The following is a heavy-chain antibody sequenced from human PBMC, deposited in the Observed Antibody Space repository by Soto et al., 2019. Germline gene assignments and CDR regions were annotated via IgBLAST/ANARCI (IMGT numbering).Heavy chain of an antibody. D-gene: IGHD6-19*01. J-gene: IGHJ4*02. CDR1: GDFLTTYY. V-gene: IGHV4-59*01. CDR3: ARSPPYRSGWNGGLVY. CDR2: IFYGGHT. Sequence: SETLSLTCDVSGDFLTTYYWNWIRQSPGKGPEWIGYIFYGGHTNYNPSLRGRATISVDTSKNQFSLKLSSVTAADTAVYYCARSPPYRSGWNGGLVYWGPGTLLTVSS.